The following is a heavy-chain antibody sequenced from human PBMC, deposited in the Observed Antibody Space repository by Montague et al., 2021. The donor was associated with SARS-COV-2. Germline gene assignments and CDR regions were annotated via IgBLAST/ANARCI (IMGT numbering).Heavy chain of an antibody. CDR1: GGTVRDYY. D-gene: IGHD1-26*01. Sequence: SETLSLTCTVSGGTVRDYYWNWIRQTPGKGLEWIGYIFYNGYTKYNPSXXSRVTLSVDTPGNQFFLSLRSVTASDTATYFCARQSVSEERTFFRYYFDLWGQGAQVIVSS. CDR2: IFYNGYT. J-gene: IGHJ5*02. V-gene: IGHV4-59*08. CDR3: ARQSVSEERTFFRYYFDL.